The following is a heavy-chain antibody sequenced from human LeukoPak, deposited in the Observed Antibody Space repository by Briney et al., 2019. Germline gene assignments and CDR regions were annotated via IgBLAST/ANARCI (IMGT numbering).Heavy chain of an antibody. CDR3: ARSPLGVASNWAFDY. CDR2: INPSGGST. V-gene: IGHV1-46*01. J-gene: IGHJ4*02. CDR1: GYTFTSHY. Sequence: ASVKVSCKASGYTFTSHYMHWARQAPGQGLEWMGIINPSGGSTSYAQNFQGRVTMTRDTSTTTVYMELSSLRFEDTAVYYCARSPLGVASNWAFDYWGQGTLVTVSS. D-gene: IGHD7-27*01.